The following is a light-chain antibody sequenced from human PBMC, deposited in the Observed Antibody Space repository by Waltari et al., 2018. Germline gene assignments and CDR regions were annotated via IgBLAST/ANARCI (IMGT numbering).Light chain of an antibody. CDR1: SSDVGGYNY. V-gene: IGLV2-11*01. CDR3: CSYAGSYTSSWV. CDR2: DVS. J-gene: IGLJ3*02. Sequence: QSALTQPRSVSGSPGQSVTISCTGTSSDVGGYNYVSWYQQHPGKAPKLMIYDVSKRPSGVPDRFSGSKSGNTASLTISGLQAEDEADYYCCSYAGSYTSSWVFGVGTKLTVL.